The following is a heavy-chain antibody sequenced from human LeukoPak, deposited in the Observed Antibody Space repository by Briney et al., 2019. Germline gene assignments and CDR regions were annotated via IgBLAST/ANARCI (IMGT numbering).Heavy chain of an antibody. D-gene: IGHD3-10*01. V-gene: IGHV1-2*02. CDR2: INPNSGGT. CDR3: ARGQAGITMVRGARRGFDY. CDR1: GYTSTGYY. J-gene: IGHJ4*02. Sequence: ASVKVSCKASGYTSTGYYMHWVRQAPGQGLEWMGWINPNSGGTNYAQKFQGRVTMTRDTSISTAYMELSRLRSDDTAVYYGARGQAGITMVRGARRGFDYWGQGTLVTVSS.